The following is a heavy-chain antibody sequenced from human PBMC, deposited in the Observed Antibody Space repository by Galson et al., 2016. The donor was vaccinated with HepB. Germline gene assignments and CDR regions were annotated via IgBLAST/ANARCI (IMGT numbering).Heavy chain of an antibody. CDR2: INAGNGNT. V-gene: IGHV1-3*01. D-gene: IGHD1-26*01. J-gene: IGHJ4*02. CDR1: GYTFTSYA. CDR3: ARVGGRVVGATTLNY. Sequence: VKVSCKAPGYTFTSYAMHWVRQAPGQRLEWMGWINAGNGNTKYSQKFQGRVTITRDTSARTAYMEMRSLRSEDTAVYYCARVGGRVVGATTLNYWGQGTLVTVSS.